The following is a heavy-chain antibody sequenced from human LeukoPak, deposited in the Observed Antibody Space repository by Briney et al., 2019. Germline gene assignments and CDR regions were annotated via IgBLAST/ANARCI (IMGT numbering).Heavy chain of an antibody. Sequence: GGSLRLSCAASGFTFSSYSMNWVRQAPGKGLEWVSSISSSSSYIYYADSVKGRFTISRDNAKNSLYLQMNSLRAEDTAVYYCARDVEVYGSSAFDYWGQGTLVTVSS. CDR1: GFTFSSYS. CDR2: ISSSSSYI. D-gene: IGHD3-10*01. CDR3: ARDVEVYGSSAFDY. J-gene: IGHJ4*02. V-gene: IGHV3-21*01.